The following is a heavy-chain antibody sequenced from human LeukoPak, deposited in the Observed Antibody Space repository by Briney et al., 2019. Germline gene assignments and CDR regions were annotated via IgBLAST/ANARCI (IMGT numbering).Heavy chain of an antibody. D-gene: IGHD3-10*01. CDR3: VSYFYGLGSYYNGFDP. J-gene: IGHJ5*02. CDR2: IKQDGSEK. CDR1: GFTFSSYC. Sequence: PGGSLRLSCVASGFTFSSYCMTWVRQAPGEGGEGVANIKQDGSEKYYVDSVRGRFTISRDNARTSLFLQMNSLRAEDTAVYYCVSYFYGLGSYYNGFDPWGQGTLVTVSS. V-gene: IGHV3-7*01.